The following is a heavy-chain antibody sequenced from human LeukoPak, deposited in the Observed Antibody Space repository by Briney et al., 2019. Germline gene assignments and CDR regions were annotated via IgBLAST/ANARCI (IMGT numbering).Heavy chain of an antibody. Sequence: GGSLRLSCAASGFTFSSYSMNWVRQAPGKGLEWVSYISSRSSTIYYADSVKGRFTISRDNAKNSLYLQMNSLRAEDTAVYYCARALQTYYYDSSGYLNRFDPWGQGTLVTVSS. CDR1: GFTFSSYS. CDR3: ARALQTYYYDSSGYLNRFDP. D-gene: IGHD3-22*01. J-gene: IGHJ5*02. CDR2: ISSRSSTI. V-gene: IGHV3-48*01.